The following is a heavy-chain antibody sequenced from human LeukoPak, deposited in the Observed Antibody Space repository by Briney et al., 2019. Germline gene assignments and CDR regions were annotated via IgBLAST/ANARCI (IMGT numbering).Heavy chain of an antibody. V-gene: IGHV3-9*03. CDR2: ISCNSDST. Sequence: PARSLRLSCAASGFTFDDYAMHWVRQAPGRGLEWGSGISCNSDSTGYADSVKGRFTISRDNAKNSLYLQMNSLRGEDMALYYCAKDRGYDIGSFDYWGQGTLVTVSS. CDR3: AKDRGYDIGSFDY. J-gene: IGHJ4*02. D-gene: IGHD3-9*01. CDR1: GFTFDDYA.